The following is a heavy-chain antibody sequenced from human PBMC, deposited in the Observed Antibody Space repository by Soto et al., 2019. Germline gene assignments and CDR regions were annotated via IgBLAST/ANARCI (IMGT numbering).Heavy chain of an antibody. CDR2: IYYSGST. V-gene: IGHV4-59*01. CDR3: ARGGYCTNGVCYSFDY. Sequence: QVQLQESGPGLVKPSETLSLTCTVSGDFISSYYWSWIRQPPGKGLEWIGYIYYSGSTNYSPSLRSRVTRSLDTSKKQFSLKLSSVTAADTAVYYCARGGYCTNGVCYSFDYWGQGTLVTVSS. D-gene: IGHD2-8*01. J-gene: IGHJ4*02. CDR1: GDFISSYY.